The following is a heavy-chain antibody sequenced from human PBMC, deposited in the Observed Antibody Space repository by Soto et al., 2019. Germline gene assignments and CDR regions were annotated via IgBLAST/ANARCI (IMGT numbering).Heavy chain of an antibody. CDR1: GFTFRTYA. Sequence: GGSLRLSCTASGFTFRTYAMTWFRQAPGRGMEWVSAISGSAGTFYATSVKGRFTISRDNSRSTVYLQMHSLRAEDSAIYYCAKEKDYVFTWGSDRYTYHDWGRRTRVTVSS. CDR2: ISGSAGT. CDR3: AKEKDYVFTWGSDRYTYHD. J-gene: IGHJ4*02. D-gene: IGHD3-16*02. V-gene: IGHV3-23*01.